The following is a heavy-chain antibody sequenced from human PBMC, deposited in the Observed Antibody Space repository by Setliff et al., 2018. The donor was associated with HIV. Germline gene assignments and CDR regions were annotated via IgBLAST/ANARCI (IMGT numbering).Heavy chain of an antibody. D-gene: IGHD1-26*01. Sequence: SETLSLTCAVSGYSISRGYYWGWIRQTPGKGLAWIGNIYNSGTNYYNPSLKSRVTISIDASKNQFSLRLSSVTAADTAVYYCARQGEVGAPFDYWGQGTLVTVSS. V-gene: IGHV4-38-2*01. CDR2: IYNSGTN. CDR3: ARQGEVGAPFDY. J-gene: IGHJ4*02. CDR1: GYSISRGYY.